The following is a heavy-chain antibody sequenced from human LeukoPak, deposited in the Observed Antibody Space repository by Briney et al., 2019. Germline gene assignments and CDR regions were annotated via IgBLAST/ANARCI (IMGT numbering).Heavy chain of an antibody. CDR3: ANSGTTGAFDY. V-gene: IGHV3-9*03. D-gene: IGHD1-1*01. Sequence: GGSLRLSCAASGFTFDDYAMHWVRQAPGKGLEWVSGISWNSGSIGYADSVKGRFTISRDNAKNSLYLQMNSLRAEDMALYYCANSGTTGAFDYWGQGTLVTVSS. CDR2: ISWNSGSI. J-gene: IGHJ4*02. CDR1: GFTFDDYA.